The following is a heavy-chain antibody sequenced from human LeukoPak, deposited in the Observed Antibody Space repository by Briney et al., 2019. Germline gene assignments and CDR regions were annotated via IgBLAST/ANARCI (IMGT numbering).Heavy chain of an antibody. D-gene: IGHD6-19*01. J-gene: IGHJ4*02. CDR3: AGGRYSSVWY. CDR1: GFSFSSYW. CDR2: INSDESST. V-gene: IGHV3-74*01. Sequence: GGSLRLSCVASGFSFSSYWMHWVRQAPGKGLVWVSRINSDESSTTYADSVKGRFTISRDNAKNTLYLQMNSLRAEDTAVYYCAGGRYSSVWYWGQGTLVTVSS.